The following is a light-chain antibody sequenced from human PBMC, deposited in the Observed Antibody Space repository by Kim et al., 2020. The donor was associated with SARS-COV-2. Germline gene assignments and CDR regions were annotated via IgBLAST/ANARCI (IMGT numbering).Light chain of an antibody. Sequence: EIVLTQSPGTLSLSPGERATLSCRASQTVASSYLAWYQQKPGQAPRLLIYGISYRATGTPDRFSGSGSGTDFSLTIGRLEPEDFAVYYCKQYANSPRTFGQGTKVDIK. V-gene: IGKV3-20*01. CDR1: QTVASSY. J-gene: IGKJ1*01. CDR2: GIS. CDR3: KQYANSPRT.